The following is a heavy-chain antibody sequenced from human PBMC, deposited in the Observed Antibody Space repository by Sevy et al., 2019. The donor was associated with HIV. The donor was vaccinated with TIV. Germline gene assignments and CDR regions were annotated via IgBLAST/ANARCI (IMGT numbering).Heavy chain of an antibody. CDR1: GFTFNSYW. Sequence: GGSLRLSCSTSGFTFNSYWLTWVRQAPGKGLEWVANINQDGSEKNYVDSVKGRFTISRDNAQKSVFLQMRALRAADTGVYYCARDGSSYDTYYNHYGVDVWGQGTTVTVSS. CDR3: ARDGSSYDTYYNHYGVDV. D-gene: IGHD5-12*01. V-gene: IGHV3-7*01. CDR2: INQDGSEK. J-gene: IGHJ6*02.